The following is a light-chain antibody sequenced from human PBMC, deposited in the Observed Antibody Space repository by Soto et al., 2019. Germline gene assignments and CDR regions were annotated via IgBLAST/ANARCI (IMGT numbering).Light chain of an antibody. V-gene: IGKV1-39*01. CDR2: AAS. Sequence: DIQMTQSPSSVSASVGDRVTITCRASQSISSDLNWYMQKPGKAPQLLIFAASGLHSGVPSRFSGSGSGTDFTLTISSXQSEDFATYYCQQGYSTPQTFGQGTKVDIK. CDR3: QQGYSTPQT. CDR1: QSISSD. J-gene: IGKJ1*01.